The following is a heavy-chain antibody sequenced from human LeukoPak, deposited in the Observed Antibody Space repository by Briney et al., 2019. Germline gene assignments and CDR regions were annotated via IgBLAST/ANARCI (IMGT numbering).Heavy chain of an antibody. CDR3: ASQDTAIYNFDS. CDR1: GFTFSRYA. D-gene: IGHD5-18*01. Sequence: GGSLRLSCADSGFTFSRYAMSWVRQAPGKGVEGVSSISSSSSNIYYADSVKGRFTISRDNAKKTLYMQMKRLREEDTAVYYCASQDTAIYNFDSWGQGTLVTVSS. J-gene: IGHJ4*02. V-gene: IGHV3-21*01. CDR2: ISSSSSNI.